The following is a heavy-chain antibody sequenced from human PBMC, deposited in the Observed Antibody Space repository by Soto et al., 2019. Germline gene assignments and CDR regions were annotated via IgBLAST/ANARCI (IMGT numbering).Heavy chain of an antibody. CDR3: AGVTIFGVVIFYYGMDV. CDR2: IIPIFGTA. D-gene: IGHD3-3*01. J-gene: IGHJ6*02. Sequence: QVQLVQSGAEVKKPGSSVKVSCKASGGTFSSYAISWVRQAPGQGLEWMGGIIPIFGTANYAQKFQGRVTITADESTSTAYMELSSLRSEDTAVYYCAGVTIFGVVIFYYGMDVWGQGTTVTVSS. CDR1: GGTFSSYA. V-gene: IGHV1-69*01.